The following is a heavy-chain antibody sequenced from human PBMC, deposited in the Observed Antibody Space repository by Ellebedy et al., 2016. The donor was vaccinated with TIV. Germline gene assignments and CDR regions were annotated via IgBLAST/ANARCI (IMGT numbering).Heavy chain of an antibody. J-gene: IGHJ4*02. V-gene: IGHV1-2*02. CDR1: GYKFTGYY. CDR3: AREFDHGYDSAYFDY. CDR2: INPDNGGT. D-gene: IGHD5-12*01. Sequence: ASVKVSXXASGYKFTGYYMHWLRQAPGQGLEWMGWINPDNGGTEYAQKFQGRVTMTRDTSINTAYMELSGLGSDDTAIYFCAREFDHGYDSAYFDYWGQGTLVTVSS.